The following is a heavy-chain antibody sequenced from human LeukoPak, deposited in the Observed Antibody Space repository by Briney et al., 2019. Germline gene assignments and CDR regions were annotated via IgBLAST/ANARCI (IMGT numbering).Heavy chain of an antibody. CDR2: IGADNGKT. D-gene: IGHD3-9*01. CDR1: GYTFTSYG. J-gene: IGHJ6*03. CDR3: ARDPEYFDPLGYYYMDV. V-gene: IGHV1-18*01. Sequence: GASMKVSCKTSGYTFTSYGISWVRQAPGQGLEWMGWIGADNGKTNYAQKLQGRVTMTTDTSTSTAYMELRSLRSDDTAVYYCARDPEYFDPLGYYYMDVWGKGTTVTISS.